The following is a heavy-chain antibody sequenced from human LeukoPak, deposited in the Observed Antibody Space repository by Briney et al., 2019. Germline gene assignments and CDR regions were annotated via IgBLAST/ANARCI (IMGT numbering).Heavy chain of an antibody. J-gene: IGHJ4*02. CDR1: GFTFNIYA. Sequence: GGSLRLSCAASGFTFNIYAMSWVRQAPGKGLEWVSAISGRGDRTYYADSVEGRFTISRDNSKSTLYLQMNSLRGEDTAVYYCAKEQDYYGSGSYYNTVDYWGQGTLVTVSS. CDR3: AKEQDYYGSGSYYNTVDY. CDR2: ISGRGDRT. D-gene: IGHD3-10*01. V-gene: IGHV3-23*01.